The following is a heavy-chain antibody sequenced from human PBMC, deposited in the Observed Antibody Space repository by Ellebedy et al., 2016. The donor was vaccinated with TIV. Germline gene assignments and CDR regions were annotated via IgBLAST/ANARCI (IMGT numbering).Heavy chain of an antibody. D-gene: IGHD3-10*01. CDR1: GGTFSSYA. CDR2: IIPILGIA. J-gene: IGHJ4*02. CDR3: ARDSEYYYGSGSFY. V-gene: IGHV1-69*04. Sequence: SVKVSCXASGGTFSSYAISWVRQAPGQGLEWMGRIIPILGIANYAQKFQGRVTITADKSTSTAYMELSSLRSEDTAVYYCARDSEYYYGSGSFYWGQGTLVTVSS.